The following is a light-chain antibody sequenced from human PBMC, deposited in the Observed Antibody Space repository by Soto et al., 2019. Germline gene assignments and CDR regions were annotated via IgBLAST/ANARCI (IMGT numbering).Light chain of an antibody. V-gene: IGKV3-20*01. CDR2: GAS. CDR3: QQYASARWT. J-gene: IGKJ1*01. Sequence: EIVLTQSPGTLSLSPGERATLSCRASQSVSTSYLAWYQQKPGQAPRLLINGASSRATGIPDRFSGSGSGTDFTLTISRLEPEDFAVYYCQQYASARWTFGQGTKVEIK. CDR1: QSVSTSY.